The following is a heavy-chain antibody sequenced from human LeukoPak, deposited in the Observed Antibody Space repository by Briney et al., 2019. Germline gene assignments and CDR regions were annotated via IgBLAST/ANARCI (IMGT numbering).Heavy chain of an antibody. D-gene: IGHD3-9*01. J-gene: IGHJ3*02. V-gene: IGHV1-18*01. Sequence: ASVKVSCKASGYTFTSYGISWVRQAPGQGLEWMGWISAYNGNTNYAQKLQGRVTMTTDTSTSTAYMELRSLRSDDTAVYYCARDSEDFDWLLGLGGYDAFDIWGQGTMVTVSS. CDR1: GYTFTSYG. CDR3: ARDSEDFDWLLGLGGYDAFDI. CDR2: ISAYNGNT.